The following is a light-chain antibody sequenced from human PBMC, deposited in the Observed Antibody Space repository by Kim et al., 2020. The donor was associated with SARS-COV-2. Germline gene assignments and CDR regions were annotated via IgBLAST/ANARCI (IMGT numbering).Light chain of an antibody. CDR3: QQYGSSPRT. V-gene: IGKV3-20*01. J-gene: IGKJ1*01. CDR2: NAS. Sequence: SPGERATLSCRASQSVRSNYLAWYQQKPGQAPRLLIYNASNSATGIPDRFSGSGSGTDFTLTISRLEPEDFAVYYCQQYGSSPRTFGQGTKVDIK. CDR1: QSVRSNY.